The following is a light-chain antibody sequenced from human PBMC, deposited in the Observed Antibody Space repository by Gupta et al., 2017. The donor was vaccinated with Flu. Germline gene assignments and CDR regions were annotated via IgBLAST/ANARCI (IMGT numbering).Light chain of an antibody. V-gene: IGLV1-40*01. J-gene: IGLJ1*01. CDR1: SSNVGAGYE. CDR3: YYYDSSLNGSDV. CDR2: VND. Sequence: TVACTGSSSNVGAGYEGHWYQQFPGKAPKLLILVNDNRPSGVPERFAGSRAGSSASTATDGLQAEDEADEVGYYYDSSLNGSDVLGTGTKVTVL.